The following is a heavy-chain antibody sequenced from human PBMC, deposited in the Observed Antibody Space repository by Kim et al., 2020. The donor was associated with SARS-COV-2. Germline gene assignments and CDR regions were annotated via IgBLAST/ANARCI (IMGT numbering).Heavy chain of an antibody. CDR2: IRSKAYGGTT. J-gene: IGHJ4*02. Sequence: GGSLRLSCTASGFTFGDYAMSWFRQAPGKGLEWVGFIRSKAYGGTTEYAASVKGRFTISRDDSKSIAYLQMNSLKTEDTAVYYCTRVWYYYDSSGYYYFDYWGQGTLVTVSS. D-gene: IGHD3-22*01. V-gene: IGHV3-49*03. CDR3: TRVWYYYDSSGYYYFDY. CDR1: GFTFGDYA.